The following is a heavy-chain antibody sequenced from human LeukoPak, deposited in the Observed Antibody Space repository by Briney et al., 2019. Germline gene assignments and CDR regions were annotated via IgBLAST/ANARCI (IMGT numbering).Heavy chain of an antibody. J-gene: IGHJ4*02. CDR1: GFTFSSYA. D-gene: IGHD3-10*01. CDR2: ISGSGGRT. V-gene: IGHV3-23*01. Sequence: GGSLRLSCAASGFTFSSYAMSWVRQAPGKGLEWVSGISGSGGRTYYADSVKGRFTISRDNSKNTLYLQMNSLRAEDTAVYYCAKSRGSGSNMARGVNFDYWGQGTLVTVSS. CDR3: AKSRGSGSNMARGVNFDY.